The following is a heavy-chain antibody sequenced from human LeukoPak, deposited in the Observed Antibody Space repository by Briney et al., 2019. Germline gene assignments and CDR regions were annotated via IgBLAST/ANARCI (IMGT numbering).Heavy chain of an antibody. J-gene: IGHJ4*02. V-gene: IGHV3-30-3*01. CDR1: GFLFSSYA. Sequence: GGSLRLSCAASGFLFSSYAIHWVRQAPGKGLEWVAVISYDGSNKNYADSVKGRFTVSRDNSKNTVSLHMDSLRVEDTAVYYCAGISYSGTWPVGYWGQETLVTVTA. CDR3: AGISYSGTWPVGY. D-gene: IGHD6-6*01. CDR2: ISYDGSNK.